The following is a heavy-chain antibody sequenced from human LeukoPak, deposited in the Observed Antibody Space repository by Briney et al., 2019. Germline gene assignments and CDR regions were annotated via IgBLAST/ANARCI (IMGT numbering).Heavy chain of an antibody. Sequence: PSETLSLTCTVSGGSITSYFWSWIRQPPGKGLEWIGYIYYIGSTNYNPSLKSRVTISVDTSKNQFSLKLSSVTAADTAVYYCARGVVVPAAIVWFDPWGQGTLVTVSS. CDR2: IYYIGST. V-gene: IGHV4-59*01. J-gene: IGHJ5*02. CDR1: GGSITSYF. D-gene: IGHD2-2*02. CDR3: ARGVVVPAAIVWFDP.